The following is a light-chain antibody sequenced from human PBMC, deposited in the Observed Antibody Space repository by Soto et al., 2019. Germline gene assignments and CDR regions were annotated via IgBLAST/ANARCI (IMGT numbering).Light chain of an antibody. CDR2: DVS. V-gene: IGLV2-14*01. J-gene: IGLJ1*01. Sequence: QSALTQPASVSGSPGQSITISCTGTSSDVGGYNYVSWYQQHAGKAPKLMIYDVSNRPSGVSNRFSGSKSGNTASLTSSGLQAEDEADYYCSSYTSSSTLYVFGTGTKLTVL. CDR1: SSDVGGYNY. CDR3: SSYTSSSTLYV.